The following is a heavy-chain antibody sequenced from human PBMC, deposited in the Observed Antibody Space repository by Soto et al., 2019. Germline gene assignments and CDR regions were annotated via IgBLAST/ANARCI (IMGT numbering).Heavy chain of an antibody. CDR2: IYYSGST. CDR1: GGSISSSSYY. Sequence: QLQLQESGPGLAKPSETLSLTCTVSGGSISSSSYYWGWIRQPPGKGLEWIGSIYYSGSTYYNPSLKSRVTISVDTSKNQFSLKLSSVTAADTAVYYCARQDVDTAMVFDYWGQGTLVTVSS. D-gene: IGHD5-18*01. V-gene: IGHV4-39*01. CDR3: ARQDVDTAMVFDY. J-gene: IGHJ4*02.